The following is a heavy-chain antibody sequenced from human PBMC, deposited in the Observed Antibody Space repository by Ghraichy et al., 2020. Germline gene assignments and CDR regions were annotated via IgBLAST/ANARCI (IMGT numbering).Heavy chain of an antibody. Sequence: GGSLRLSCAASGFTFSNYAMAWVRQAPGKGLEWVSAISDSSGDTYYADSVKGRFTISRDNSKSTLYLHMNTMRADDTAVFYCARRSGGDSGRFDYWGQGTLVTVSS. J-gene: IGHJ4*02. V-gene: IGHV3-23*01. CDR3: ARRSGGDSGRFDY. CDR2: ISDSSGDT. CDR1: GFTFSNYA. D-gene: IGHD6-19*01.